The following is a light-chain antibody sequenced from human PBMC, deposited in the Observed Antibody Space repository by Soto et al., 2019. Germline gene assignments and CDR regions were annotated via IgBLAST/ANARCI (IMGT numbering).Light chain of an antibody. CDR3: QQTYTIPFA. CDR1: QTIDNY. V-gene: IGKV1-39*01. J-gene: IGKJ2*01. Sequence: DMQMTQSPSSLSASVGDRVTITCRPSQTIDNYLNWYQHKPGKDPKLLIYGASTLQSGVSSTFTGSASGTDFTLTIDNLQAEDFATYYCQQTYTIPFAFSQGTKLEI. CDR2: GAS.